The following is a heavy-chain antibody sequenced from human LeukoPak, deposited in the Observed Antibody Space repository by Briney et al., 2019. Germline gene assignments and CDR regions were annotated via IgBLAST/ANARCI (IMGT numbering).Heavy chain of an antibody. CDR1: GGSISSCY. D-gene: IGHD3-16*01. J-gene: IGHJ6*02. CDR2: IYYSGST. V-gene: IGHV4-59*01. Sequence: PSETLSLTCTVSGGSISSCYWSWIRQPPGKGLEWIGYIYYSGSTNYNPSLKSRVTISVDTSKNQFSLKLSSVTAADTAVYYCAGCYDPGGEAYYGMDVWGQGTTVTVSS. CDR3: AGCYDPGGEAYYGMDV.